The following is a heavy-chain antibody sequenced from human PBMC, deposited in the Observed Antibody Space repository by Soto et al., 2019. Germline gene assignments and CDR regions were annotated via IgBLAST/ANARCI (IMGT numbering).Heavy chain of an antibody. Sequence: PGGSLRLSCAASGFTFSSYGMHWVRQVPGKGLEWVAVIWYDGSNKYYADSVKGRFTISRDNSKNTLYLQMNSLRAEDTAVYYCARDRGAAAGTEYYFDYWGQGTLVTVSS. CDR1: GFTFSSYG. J-gene: IGHJ4*02. CDR3: ARDRGAAAGTEYYFDY. D-gene: IGHD6-13*01. V-gene: IGHV3-33*01. CDR2: IWYDGSNK.